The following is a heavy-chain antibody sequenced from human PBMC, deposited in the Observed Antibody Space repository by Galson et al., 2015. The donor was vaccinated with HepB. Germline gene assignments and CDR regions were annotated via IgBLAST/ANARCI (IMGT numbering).Heavy chain of an antibody. CDR2: MHNGGTT. CDR3: ARDHSSSSGGNYFDY. CDR1: GDSISSKF. J-gene: IGHJ4*02. D-gene: IGHD6-6*01. V-gene: IGHV4-59*01. Sequence: ETLSLTCSVSGDSISSKFWSWIRQPPGRGLEWIGYMHNGGTTNYSPSLKSRVIISVDTSKNQFSLKLSSVTAADTAVHYCARDHSSSSGGNYFDYWGQGTVVTVSS.